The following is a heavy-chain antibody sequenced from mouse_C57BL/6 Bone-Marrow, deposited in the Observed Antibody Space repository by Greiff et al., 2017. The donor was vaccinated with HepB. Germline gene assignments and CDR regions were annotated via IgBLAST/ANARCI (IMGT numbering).Heavy chain of an antibody. Sequence: VQLQQPGAELVMPGASVKLSCKASGYTFTSYWMHWVKQRPGQGLEWIGEIDPSDSYTNYNQKFKGKSTLTVDKSSSTAYMQLSSLTSEDSAVYYCARYPCYYGSTPWFAYWGQGTLVTVSA. J-gene: IGHJ3*01. V-gene: IGHV1-69*01. CDR1: GYTFTSYW. D-gene: IGHD1-1*01. CDR2: IDPSDSYT. CDR3: ARYPCYYGSTPWFAY.